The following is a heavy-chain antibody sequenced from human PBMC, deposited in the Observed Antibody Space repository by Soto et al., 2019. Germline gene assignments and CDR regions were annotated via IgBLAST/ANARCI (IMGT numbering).Heavy chain of an antibody. CDR1: GGSISSYY. V-gene: IGHV4-59*08. J-gene: IGHJ6*03. CDR2: IYYSGST. CDR3: AGTPYYDFWSGYYNYYYYYMDV. D-gene: IGHD3-3*01. Sequence: SETLSLTCTVSGGSISSYYWSWIRQPPGKGLEWIGYIYYSGSTNYNPSLKSRVTISVDTSKNQFSLKLSSVTAADTAVYYCAGTPYYDFWSGYYNYYYYYMDVWGRGTXVTVSS.